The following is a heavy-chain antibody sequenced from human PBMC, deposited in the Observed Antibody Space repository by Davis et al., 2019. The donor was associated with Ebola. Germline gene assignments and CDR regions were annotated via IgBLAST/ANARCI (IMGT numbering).Heavy chain of an antibody. CDR2: ISAYNGNT. J-gene: IGHJ5*02. Sequence: AASVKVSCKASGYTFTRYGISWVRQAPGHGREWMGWISAYNGNTNYAQNHQGRVTMTTDTSTSTAYMEVRSLRYDDTAVYYCARAVTMVLPSGWFDPWGQGTLVTVSS. CDR1: GYTFTRYG. CDR3: ARAVTMVLPSGWFDP. V-gene: IGHV1-18*01. D-gene: IGHD3-10*01.